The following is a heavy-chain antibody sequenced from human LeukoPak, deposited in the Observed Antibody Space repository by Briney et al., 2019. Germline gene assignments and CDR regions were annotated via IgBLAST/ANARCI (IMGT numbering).Heavy chain of an antibody. CDR3: ARDCFDY. Sequence: ASVTTSCKASGYTFAGYYLHWVRQAPGQGLEWMGWISPNSDDTNYAQKFRGRVNMTRDTSISTAYMELSRLRSDDTAIYYCARDCFDYWGQGTLITVSS. V-gene: IGHV1-2*02. CDR2: ISPNSDDT. CDR1: GYTFAGYY. J-gene: IGHJ4*02.